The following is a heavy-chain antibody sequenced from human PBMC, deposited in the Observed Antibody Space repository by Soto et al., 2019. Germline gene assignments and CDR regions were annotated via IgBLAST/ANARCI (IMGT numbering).Heavy chain of an antibody. Sequence: SETLSLTCAVSGGSISSSNWWSWVRQPPGKGLEWIGEIYHSGSTNYNPSLKSRLTISVDTSKNQFSLSLRSVTAADTAVYYCASHRTFWPFDYWGQGTVVTVSS. CDR1: GGSISSSNW. V-gene: IGHV4-4*02. J-gene: IGHJ4*02. D-gene: IGHD2-8*01. CDR3: ASHRTFWPFDY. CDR2: IYHSGST.